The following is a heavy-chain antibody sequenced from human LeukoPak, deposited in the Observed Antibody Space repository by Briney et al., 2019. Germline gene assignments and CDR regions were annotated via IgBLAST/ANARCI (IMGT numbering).Heavy chain of an antibody. CDR2: ISSSGSTI. CDR3: ARTRSQLANFDY. D-gene: IGHD2-2*01. Sequence: GGSLRLSCAASGFTFSSYEMNWARQAPGKGLEWVSYISSSGSTIYYADSVKGRFTISRDNAKNSLYLQMNSLRAEDTAVYYCARTRSQLANFDYWGQGTLVTVSS. V-gene: IGHV3-48*03. J-gene: IGHJ4*02. CDR1: GFTFSSYE.